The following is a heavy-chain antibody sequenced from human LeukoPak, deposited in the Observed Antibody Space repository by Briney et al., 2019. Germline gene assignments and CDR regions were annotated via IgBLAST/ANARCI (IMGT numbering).Heavy chain of an antibody. J-gene: IGHJ4*02. CDR3: ARDATLGY. CDR2: IYYSGST. V-gene: IGHV4-59*01. CDR1: GGSISSYY. Sequence: SETLSLTCTVSGGSISSYYWSRIRQPPGKGLEWIGYIYYSGSTNYNPSLKSRVTISVDTSKNQFSLKLSSVTAADTAVYYCARDATLGYWGQGTLVTVSS. D-gene: IGHD1-26*01.